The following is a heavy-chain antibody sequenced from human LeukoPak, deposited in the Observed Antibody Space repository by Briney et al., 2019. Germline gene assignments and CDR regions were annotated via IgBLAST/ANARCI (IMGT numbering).Heavy chain of an antibody. Sequence: SETLSLTCTVSGGSVSSYYWGWIRQSPGKGLEWIGSIYYSGTTYYNPSLKSRVTISVDTSKNQFSLKLSSVTAADTAVYYCAGRGYSYMDVWGKGTTVTVSS. CDR3: AGRGYSYMDV. J-gene: IGHJ6*03. V-gene: IGHV4-39*01. CDR2: IYYSGTT. CDR1: GGSVSSYY.